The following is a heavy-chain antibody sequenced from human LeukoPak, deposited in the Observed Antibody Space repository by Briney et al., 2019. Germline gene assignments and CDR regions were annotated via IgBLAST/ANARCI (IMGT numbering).Heavy chain of an antibody. V-gene: IGHV3-7*01. CDR3: ATDRGYLQFDY. D-gene: IGHD3-22*01. J-gene: IGHJ4*02. Sequence: PGGSLRLSCAASGFTFSSYWMSWVRQAPGKGLEWVANINKDGSTTNYIDSVRGRFTISRDNAKNLLYLQVNSLRAEDTAVYYCATDRGYLQFDYWGQGTLVTVSS. CDR1: GFTFSSYW. CDR2: INKDGSTT.